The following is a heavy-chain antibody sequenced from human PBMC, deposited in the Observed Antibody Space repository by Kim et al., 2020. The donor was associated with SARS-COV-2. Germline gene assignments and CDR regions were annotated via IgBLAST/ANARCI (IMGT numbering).Heavy chain of an antibody. Sequence: NPSLKSRVTFTAATSKSQFSLKLNSVTAADTAVYYCARESFGSGKYAFDIWGQGTMVTVSS. CDR3: ARESFGSGKYAFDI. D-gene: IGHD3-10*01. V-gene: IGHV4-30-2*05. J-gene: IGHJ3*02.